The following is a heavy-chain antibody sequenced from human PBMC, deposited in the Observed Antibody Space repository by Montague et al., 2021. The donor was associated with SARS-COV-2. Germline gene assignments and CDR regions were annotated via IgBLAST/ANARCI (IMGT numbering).Heavy chain of an antibody. V-gene: IGHV4-59*12. CDR1: GGSISSYY. D-gene: IGHD2-2*01. CDR3: ARGAYHDLYYYYHGMDV. CDR2: IYYSGST. J-gene: IGHJ6*02. Sequence: SETLSLTCIVSGGSISSYYWSWIRQPPGKGLEWIGYIYYSGSTNYNPSLKSRITISVDTSKNQFSLHLESVSPDDTALYYCARGAYHDLYYYYHGMDVWGRGTTVSVSS.